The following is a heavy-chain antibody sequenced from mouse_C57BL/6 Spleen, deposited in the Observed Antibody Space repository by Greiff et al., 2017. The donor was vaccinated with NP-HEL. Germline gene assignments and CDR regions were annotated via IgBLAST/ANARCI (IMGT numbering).Heavy chain of an antibody. Sequence: VQLQQSGPGLVAPSQSLSITCTVSGFSLTSYGVHWVRQPPGKGLEWLVVIWSDGSKTYNSALKSKLSISNDNSKSQVFLKMNSLQTDDTAMYYCARHNYGSSYDAMDYWGQGTSVTVSS. CDR2: IWSDGSK. D-gene: IGHD1-1*01. V-gene: IGHV2-6-1*01. J-gene: IGHJ4*01. CDR1: GFSLTSYG. CDR3: ARHNYGSSYDAMDY.